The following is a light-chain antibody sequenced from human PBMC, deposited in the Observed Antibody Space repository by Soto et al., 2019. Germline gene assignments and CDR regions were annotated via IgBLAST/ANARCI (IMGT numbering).Light chain of an antibody. CDR2: DAS. Sequence: EIVFSQSPVTLSFCAGERGTLSCTASQSVSSGYLAWYQHKPGLAPRLLIYDASSRATGIPDRFSGSGSGTDFTLTISRLEPEDFAVYYCQQYGSSPYTFGQGTKVDIK. CDR3: QQYGSSPYT. V-gene: IGKV3D-20*01. CDR1: QSVSSGY. J-gene: IGKJ2*01.